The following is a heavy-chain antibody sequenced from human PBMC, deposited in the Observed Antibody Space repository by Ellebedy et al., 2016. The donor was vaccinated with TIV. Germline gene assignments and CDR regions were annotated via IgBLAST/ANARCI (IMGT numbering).Heavy chain of an antibody. J-gene: IGHJ5*02. D-gene: IGHD2-21*01. CDR1: GIIVSDYF. CDR2: LYPDAKT. V-gene: IGHV3-66*01. Sequence: PGGSLRLSCEASGIIVSDYFMNWVRQAPGKGLEWVSVLYPDAKTNYTDSVNGRFIVSRDSSKNTWYLQMNSLTAEDTAVYYCARDPGGGGDFGDNWFDPWGQGTLVTVSS. CDR3: ARDPGGGGDFGDNWFDP.